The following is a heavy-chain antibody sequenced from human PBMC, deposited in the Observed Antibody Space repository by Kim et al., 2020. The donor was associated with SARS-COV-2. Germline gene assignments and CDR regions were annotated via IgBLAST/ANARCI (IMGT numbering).Heavy chain of an antibody. CDR2: INHSGST. Sequence: SETLSLTCTVYGGSFSDYYWTWIRQPPGKGLEWIGEINHSGSTSYNPSLKSRVTMSVDTSKKEVSLKLSSVTAADTAVYYCARDDVLRSSSGFDYWGQGTLVTVSS. D-gene: IGHD6-6*01. V-gene: IGHV4-34*01. CDR1: GGSFSDYY. CDR3: ARDDVLRSSSGFDY. J-gene: IGHJ4*02.